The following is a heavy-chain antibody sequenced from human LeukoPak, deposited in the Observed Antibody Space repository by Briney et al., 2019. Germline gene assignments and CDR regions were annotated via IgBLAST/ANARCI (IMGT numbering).Heavy chain of an antibody. CDR2: IRSKAYGGTT. V-gene: IGHV3-49*04. Sequence: PGGSLRLSCTAPGFTFGDYAMSWVRQAPGKGLEWVGFIRSKAYGGTTEYAASVKGRFTISRDDSKSIAYLQMNSLKTEDTAVYYCTRDRRITIFGVDPYYYYMDVWGKGTTVTVSS. CDR3: TRDRRITIFGVDPYYYYMDV. J-gene: IGHJ6*03. CDR1: GFTFGDYA. D-gene: IGHD3-3*01.